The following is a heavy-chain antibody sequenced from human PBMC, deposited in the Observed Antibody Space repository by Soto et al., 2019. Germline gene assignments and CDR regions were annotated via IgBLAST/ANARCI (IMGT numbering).Heavy chain of an antibody. V-gene: IGHV5-51*01. CDR2: IYPGDSDT. J-gene: IGHJ6*01. Sequence: PGESLQISCKGSGYSFTSYWIGWVRQMPGKGLEWMRIIYPGDSDTRYSPSFQGQVTISADNSISTAYLQWSSVDASTTVMYYSARGGIAVVPAAIGPYYSYYGMGVWGEGT. CDR3: ARGGIAVVPAAIGPYYSYYGMGV. D-gene: IGHD2-2*02. CDR1: GYSFTSYW.